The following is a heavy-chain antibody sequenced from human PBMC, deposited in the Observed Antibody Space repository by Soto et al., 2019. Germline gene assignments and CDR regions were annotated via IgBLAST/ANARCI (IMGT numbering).Heavy chain of an antibody. J-gene: IGHJ4*02. CDR1: GFTFSHYP. CDR3: ARRV. V-gene: IGHV3-23*01. CDR2: ISAGGDRT. Sequence: EVQVSESGGGLVQPGGSLRLSCATSGFTFSHYPMNWVRQAPGKGLEWVSGISAGGDRTYYADSVKGRFTIFRGNSKNSVSLQMNSLRVEDTAVYYCARRVWGQGTLVTVSS.